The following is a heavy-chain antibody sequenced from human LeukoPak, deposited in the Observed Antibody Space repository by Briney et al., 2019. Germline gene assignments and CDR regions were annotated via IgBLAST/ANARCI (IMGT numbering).Heavy chain of an antibody. CDR1: GFTFSSYG. Sequence: GGSLRLSCAASGFTFSSYGMHWVRQAPGKGLEWVAVISYDGSNKYYADSVKGRFTISRDNSKNTLYLQMNSLRAEDTAVYYCAKDQSGSYYNWFDRWGQGTLVTVSS. D-gene: IGHD1-26*01. CDR2: ISYDGSNK. V-gene: IGHV3-30*18. J-gene: IGHJ5*02. CDR3: AKDQSGSYYNWFDR.